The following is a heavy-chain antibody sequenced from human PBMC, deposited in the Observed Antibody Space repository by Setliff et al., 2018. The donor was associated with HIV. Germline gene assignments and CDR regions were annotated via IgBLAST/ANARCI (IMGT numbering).Heavy chain of an antibody. CDR3: ARSVIGYYYYGTDV. D-gene: IGHD3-10*01. J-gene: IGHJ6*02. Sequence: GSLRLSCAASGFTFSSYAMHWVRQAPGKGLEWVAVISYDGSNKYYADSVKGRFTISRDNSKNTLYLQMNSLRAEDTAVYYCARSVIGYYYYGTDVWGQGTLVTVSS. CDR2: ISYDGSNK. V-gene: IGHV3-30*01. CDR1: GFTFSSYA.